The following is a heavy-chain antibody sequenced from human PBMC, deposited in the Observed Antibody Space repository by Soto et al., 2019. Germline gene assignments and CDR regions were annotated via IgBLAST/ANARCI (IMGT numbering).Heavy chain of an antibody. V-gene: IGHV3-7*03. Sequence: PGGSLRVSCEVSGFTFSMYSMSWVGQGPGKGLEWVAKIPQDGVDGHYADSVKGRFIISRDNGKNSLHLQLNNLRAEDTAVYYCARDHLILPAHDFFYGSDVWGRGATVTVSS. CDR2: IPQDGVDG. CDR3: ARDHLILPAHDFFYGSDV. D-gene: IGHD2-21*02. J-gene: IGHJ6*02. CDR1: GFTFSMYS.